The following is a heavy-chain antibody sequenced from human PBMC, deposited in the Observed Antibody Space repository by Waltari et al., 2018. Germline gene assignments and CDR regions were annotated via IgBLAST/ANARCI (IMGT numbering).Heavy chain of an antibody. Sequence: QVQLVQSGSELKKPGASVKVSCKAIGYTFTNYAIHWMRKAPGQGLEVMGWINTDTGNPTYAQGFTGRFVFSLDTSISTAYLQINSLKAEDTAIYYCAREVVPTSTIVVNWFDPWGQGTLVSVSS. J-gene: IGHJ5*02. CDR2: INTDTGNP. CDR3: AREVVPTSTIVVNWFDP. CDR1: GYTFTNYA. V-gene: IGHV7-4-1*02. D-gene: IGHD2-21*01.